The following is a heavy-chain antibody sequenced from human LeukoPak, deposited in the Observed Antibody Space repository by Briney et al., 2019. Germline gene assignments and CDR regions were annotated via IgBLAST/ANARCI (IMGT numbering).Heavy chain of an antibody. CDR1: GGIFSSYA. D-gene: IGHD6-6*01. CDR2: IIPIFGTA. CDR3: ARYSSTSFDY. J-gene: IGHJ4*02. Sequence: ASVKVSCKASGGIFSSYAISWVRQAPEQGIEWMGGIIPIFGTANYAQKFQGRVTITTDESTSTAYMELSSLRSEDTAVYYCARYSSTSFDYWGQGTLVTVSS. V-gene: IGHV1-69*05.